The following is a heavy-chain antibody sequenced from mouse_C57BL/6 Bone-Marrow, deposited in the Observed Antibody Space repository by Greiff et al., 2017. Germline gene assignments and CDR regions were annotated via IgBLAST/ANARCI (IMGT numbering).Heavy chain of an antibody. CDR1: GFTFSNYW. CDR3: TAGMNFDY. CDR2: IRLKSDNYAT. Sequence: DVQLQESGGGLVQPGGSMKLSCVASGFTFSNYWMNWVRQSPEKGLEWVAQIRLKSDNYATHYAESVKGRFTISRDDSKSSVYLQMNNLRAEDTGIYYCTAGMNFDYWGQGTTLTVSS. V-gene: IGHV6-3*01. J-gene: IGHJ2*01.